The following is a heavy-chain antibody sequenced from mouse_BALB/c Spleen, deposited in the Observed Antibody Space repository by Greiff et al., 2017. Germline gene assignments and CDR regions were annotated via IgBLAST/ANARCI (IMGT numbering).Heavy chain of an antibody. CDR1: GYTFTSYW. J-gene: IGHJ3*01. Sequence: VKLQQPGAELVKPGASVKLSCKASGYTFTSYWMHWVKQRPGQGLEWIGEINPSNGRTNYNEKFKSKATLTVDKSSSTAYMQLSSLTSEDSAVYYCAREDPFAYWGQGTLVTVSA. V-gene: IGHV1S81*02. CDR3: AREDPFAY. CDR2: INPSNGRT.